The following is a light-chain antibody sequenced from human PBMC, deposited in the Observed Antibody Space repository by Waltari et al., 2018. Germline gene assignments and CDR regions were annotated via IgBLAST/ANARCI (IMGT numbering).Light chain of an antibody. CDR1: DLEKKY. CDR2: QDV. Sequence: SYDLTQSPSVSVSPGQTASITCSGHDLEKKYVCWYQQKPGQSPVLLIYQDVRRPSEIPARFSGSNSGNTATLTISGTQPMDEADYYCQVWDSGAAGVFGTGTKVTVL. J-gene: IGLJ1*01. V-gene: IGLV3-1*01. CDR3: QVWDSGAAGV.